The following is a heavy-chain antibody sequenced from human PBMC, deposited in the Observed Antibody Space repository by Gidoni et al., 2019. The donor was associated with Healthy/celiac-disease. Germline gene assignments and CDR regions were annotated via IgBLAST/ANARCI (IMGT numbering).Heavy chain of an antibody. V-gene: IGHV1-2*02. Sequence: QVQLVQSGAEVTKPGASVKVSCKASGYTFTGYYMHWVRQAPGQGLEWMGWINPNSGGTNYAQKFQGRVTMTRDTSISTAYMELSRLRSDDTAVYYCARGGGSGSYYPPYYYGMDVWGQGTTVTVSS. CDR2: INPNSGGT. CDR1: GYTFTGYY. CDR3: ARGGGSGSYYPPYYYGMDV. D-gene: IGHD3-10*01. J-gene: IGHJ6*02.